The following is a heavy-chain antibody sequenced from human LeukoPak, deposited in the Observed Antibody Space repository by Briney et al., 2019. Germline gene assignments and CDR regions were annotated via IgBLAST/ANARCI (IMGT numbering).Heavy chain of an antibody. CDR1: GFTFTDYW. CDR2: IRQDGSEK. J-gene: IGHJ4*02. D-gene: IGHD4-23*01. CDR3: AKYDYGGNGVFDY. V-gene: IGHV3-7*03. Sequence: GGSLRLSCEVSGFTFTDYWMNWVRQAPGKGPEWVASIRQDGSEKTYVDSVKGRFTISRDNTKNSLSLQLNGLRAEDTAVYYCAKYDYGGNGVFDYWGQGTLVTVSS.